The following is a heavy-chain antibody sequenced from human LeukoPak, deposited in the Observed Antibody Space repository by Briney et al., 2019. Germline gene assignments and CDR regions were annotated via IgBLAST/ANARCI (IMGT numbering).Heavy chain of an antibody. CDR1: GFTFSSYS. Sequence: PGGSLRLSCAASGFTFSSYSMNWVRQAPGKGLEWVSYISSSSSTIYYADSEKSRFTISRNNAQNSLFLQMSSLRAEDTAVYYCARGKTTTPLSNFDYWGQGTLVTVSS. V-gene: IGHV3-48*04. J-gene: IGHJ4*02. CDR3: ARGKTTTPLSNFDY. D-gene: IGHD1-1*01. CDR2: ISSSSSTI.